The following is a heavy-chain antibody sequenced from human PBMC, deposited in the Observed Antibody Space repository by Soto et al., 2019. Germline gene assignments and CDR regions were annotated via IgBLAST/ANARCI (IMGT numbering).Heavy chain of an antibody. D-gene: IGHD1-26*01. V-gene: IGHV4-59*01. Sequence: SETLSLTCTVSGGSISGYFWSWIRQPPGKGLEWIGNIFYSGSTSYSPSLKSRATISVDTSKNQFSLRLTSVTAADTAVYYCARGSGFSLADHWGQGTLVTVSS. J-gene: IGHJ4*02. CDR1: GGSISGYF. CDR3: ARGSGFSLADH. CDR2: IFYSGST.